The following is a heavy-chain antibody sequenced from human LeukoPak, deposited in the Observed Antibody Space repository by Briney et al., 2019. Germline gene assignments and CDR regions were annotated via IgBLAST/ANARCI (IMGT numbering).Heavy chain of an antibody. D-gene: IGHD2-2*02. Sequence: GASVKVSCKASGYTFTSYDINWVRQATGQGLEWMGWMNPNSGNTNYAQKLQGRVTMTTDTSTSTAYMELRSLRSDDTAVYYCARTVGVVVPAAIVMGSWFDPWGQGTLVTVSS. CDR2: MNPNSGNT. J-gene: IGHJ5*02. CDR1: GYTFTSYD. V-gene: IGHV1-18*01. CDR3: ARTVGVVVPAAIVMGSWFDP.